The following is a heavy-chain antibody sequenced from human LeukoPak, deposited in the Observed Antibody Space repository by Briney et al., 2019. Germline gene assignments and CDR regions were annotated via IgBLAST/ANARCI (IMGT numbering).Heavy chain of an antibody. D-gene: IGHD6-19*01. V-gene: IGHV3-7*01. J-gene: IGHJ5*02. CDR1: GFTFSSYW. CDR2: INQEGSEK. Sequence: GGSLRLSCAASGFTFSSYWMSWVRQGPGKGLEWVANINQEGSEKNYVDSVKGRFTISRDNATNSLYLQMNSLSAEDTAVYYCARGRLSSWGQGTLVTVSS. CDR3: ARGRLSS.